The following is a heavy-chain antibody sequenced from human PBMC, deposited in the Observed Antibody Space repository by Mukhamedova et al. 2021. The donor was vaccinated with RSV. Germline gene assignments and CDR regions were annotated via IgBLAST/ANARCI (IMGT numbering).Heavy chain of an antibody. CDR3: ARRRDGYNVDFDY. J-gene: IGHJ4*02. D-gene: IGHD5-24*01. CDR1: Y. Sequence: YWSWIRQPPGKGLEWIGEINHSGSTNYNPSLKSRVTISVDTSKNQFSLKLSSVTAADTAVYYCARRRDGYNVDFDYWGQGTLVTV. CDR2: INHSGST. V-gene: IGHV4-34*01.